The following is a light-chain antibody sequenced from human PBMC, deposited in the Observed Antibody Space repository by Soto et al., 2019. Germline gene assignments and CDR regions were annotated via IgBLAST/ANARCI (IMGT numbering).Light chain of an antibody. CDR1: SSDVGGYNL. Sequence: QSVLTQPASVSGSPGQSITISCTGTSSDVGGYNLVSWYQQYPGSAPKLIIYEASERPSGISNRFSGSKSGNTASLTISGLLAEDEADYYCCSYAGTSTYVFGTGTKVTVL. J-gene: IGLJ1*01. CDR3: CSYAGTSTYV. CDR2: EAS. V-gene: IGLV2-23*01.